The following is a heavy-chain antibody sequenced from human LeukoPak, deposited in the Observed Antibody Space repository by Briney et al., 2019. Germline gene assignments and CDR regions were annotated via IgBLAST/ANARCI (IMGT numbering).Heavy chain of an antibody. CDR3: AKDRGAEAGAVRIDY. D-gene: IGHD3-3*01. CDR1: GFTFSSYS. CDR2: ISSSSSYI. J-gene: IGHJ4*02. V-gene: IGHV3-21*04. Sequence: GGSLRLSCAASGFTFSSYSMNWVRQAPGKGLEWVSSISSSSSYIYYADSVKGRFTISRDNAKNSLYLQMNSLRAEDMALYYCAKDRGAEAGAVRIDYWGQGTLVTVSS.